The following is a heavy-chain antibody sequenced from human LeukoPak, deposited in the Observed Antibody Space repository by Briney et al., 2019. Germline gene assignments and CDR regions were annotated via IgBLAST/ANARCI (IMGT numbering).Heavy chain of an antibody. CDR3: AREGDYYGSGSYYNSPVDY. CDR1: GFTFSSYG. CDR2: MSYDGSNE. Sequence: GGSLRLSCAASGFTFSSYGMHWVRQAPGKGLEWVAVMSYDGSNEYYADSVKGRFTIFRDSSKSTLYLQMNSLRAEDTALYYCAREGDYYGSGSYYNSPVDYWGQGTLVTVSS. J-gene: IGHJ4*02. V-gene: IGHV3-30*03. D-gene: IGHD3-10*01.